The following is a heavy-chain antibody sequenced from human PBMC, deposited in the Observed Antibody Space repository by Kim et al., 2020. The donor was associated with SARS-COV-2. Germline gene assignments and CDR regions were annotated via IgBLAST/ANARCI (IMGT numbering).Heavy chain of an antibody. V-gene: IGHV1-8*01. J-gene: IGHJ4*02. CDR3: ARGGNYYGSGSYYLDY. CDR1: GYTFTSYD. Sequence: ASVKVSCKASGYTFTSYDINWVRQATGQGLEWMGWMNPNSGNTGYAQKFQGRVTMTRNTSISTAYMELSSLRSEDTAVYYCARGGNYYGSGSYYLDYWGQGTLVTVSS. CDR2: MNPNSGNT. D-gene: IGHD3-10*01.